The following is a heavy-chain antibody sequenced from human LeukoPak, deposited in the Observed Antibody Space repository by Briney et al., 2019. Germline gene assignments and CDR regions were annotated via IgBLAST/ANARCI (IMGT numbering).Heavy chain of an antibody. D-gene: IGHD3-10*02. CDR1: GGSISSGGYY. V-gene: IGHV4-31*03. CDR3: ARGGARRSHVRGVIEYFDY. Sequence: SQTLSLTCTVSGGSISSGGYYWSWIRQHPGKGLEWIGYIYYSGSTYYNPSLKSRVTISVDTSKNQFSLKLSSVTAADTAVYYCARGGARRSHVRGVIEYFDYWGQGTLVTVSS. CDR2: IYYSGST. J-gene: IGHJ4*02.